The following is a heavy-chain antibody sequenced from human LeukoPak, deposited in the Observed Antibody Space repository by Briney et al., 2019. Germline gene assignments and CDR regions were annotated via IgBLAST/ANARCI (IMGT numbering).Heavy chain of an antibody. D-gene: IGHD1-1*01. CDR1: GGSITNYY. CDR3: ASAGTTGTTLYYYYYMDV. J-gene: IGHJ6*03. V-gene: IGHV4-59*08. Sequence: SETLSLTCTVSGGSITNYYWSWIRQPPGKGLEWIGYIHYSGSTKYKSSLKSRVTISVDTSKNQFSLKLSSVTAADTAVYYCASAGTTGTTLYYYYYMDVWGKGTTVTISS. CDR2: IHYSGST.